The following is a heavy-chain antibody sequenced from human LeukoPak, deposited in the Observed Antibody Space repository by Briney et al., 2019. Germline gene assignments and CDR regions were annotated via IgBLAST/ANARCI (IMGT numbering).Heavy chain of an antibody. Sequence: GGSLRLSSAASGFTFINAWIRWGAHAPRRKMKGGANIRQGGREKYYVDSVKGRFTIFRDNAKNSLYLQMNSLRAEDTAVYFCARGHNYYGSGSYYDRWYYFDYWGQGTLVTVSS. J-gene: IGHJ4*02. CDR2: IRQGGREK. CDR1: GFTFINAW. CDR3: ARGHNYYGSGSYYDRWYYFDY. V-gene: IGHV3-7*01. D-gene: IGHD3-10*01.